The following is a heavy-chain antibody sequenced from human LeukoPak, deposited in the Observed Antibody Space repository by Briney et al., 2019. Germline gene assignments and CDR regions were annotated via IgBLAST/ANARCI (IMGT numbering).Heavy chain of an antibody. J-gene: IGHJ4*02. CDR1: GGSISSYY. Sequence: ETLSLTCTVSGGSISSYYWSWIRQPPGKGLEWIGYIYYSGSTNYNPSLKSRVTISVDTSKNQFSLKLSSVTAADTAVYYCARDSAAAGTLDWGQGTLVTVSS. CDR2: IYYSGST. CDR3: ARDSAAAGTLD. V-gene: IGHV4-59*01. D-gene: IGHD6-13*01.